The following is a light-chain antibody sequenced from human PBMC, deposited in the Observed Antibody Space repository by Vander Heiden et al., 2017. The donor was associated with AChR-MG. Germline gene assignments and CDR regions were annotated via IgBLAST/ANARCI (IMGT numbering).Light chain of an antibody. J-gene: IGKJ4*01. CDR1: QSVNSY. CDR3: HQRSNWPPT. CDR2: DAS. Sequence: EIVLTQSPSTLSLSLGERATLSCRASQSVNSYLVWYQQKPGQAPRLLIYDASNRATAIPARFSGSGSGTDFTLTISSLEPEDFAVYYCHQRSNWPPTFGGGTKVEIK. V-gene: IGKV3-11*01.